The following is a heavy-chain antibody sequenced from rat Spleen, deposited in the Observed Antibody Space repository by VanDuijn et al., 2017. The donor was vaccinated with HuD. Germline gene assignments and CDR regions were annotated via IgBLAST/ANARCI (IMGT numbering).Heavy chain of an antibody. CDR1: GFSLSSYG. D-gene: IGHD1-11*01. V-gene: IGHV2S8*01. J-gene: IGHJ2*01. CDR2: ISSRGGT. CDR3: TRDLEG. Sequence: QVQLKESGPGLVQPSQTLSLTCTVSGFSLSSYGVSWVRQPPGKGLEWIAAISSRGGTYYNSGLKSRLRISRDTSKNQVFLKMNSLQTDDTGTYYCTRDLEGWGQGVMVTVSS.